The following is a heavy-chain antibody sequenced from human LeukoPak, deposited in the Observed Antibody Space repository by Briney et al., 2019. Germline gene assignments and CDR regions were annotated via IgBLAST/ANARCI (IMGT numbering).Heavy chain of an antibody. Sequence: PSGTLSLTCAVSGGSISSSSYYWGWIRQPPGKGLEWIGSIYYSGSTYYNPSLKSRVTISVDTSKNQFSLKLSSVTAADTAVYYCARTRWLHSGFDPWGQGTLVTVSS. V-gene: IGHV4-39*07. CDR2: IYYSGST. D-gene: IGHD5-24*01. CDR3: ARTRWLHSGFDP. CDR1: GGSISSSSYY. J-gene: IGHJ5*02.